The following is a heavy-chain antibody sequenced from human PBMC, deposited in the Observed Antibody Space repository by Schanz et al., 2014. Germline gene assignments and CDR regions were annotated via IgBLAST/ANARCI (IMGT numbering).Heavy chain of an antibody. CDR2: ISGSGSST. D-gene: IGHD3-10*01. J-gene: IGHJ4*02. Sequence: EVQLVESGGGLVKPGGFLRLSCAASGFTFSDAWMSWVRQAPGKGLEWVSAISGSGSSTYYADSVKGRFTISRDNSKNMLYLQMSSLRAEDTALYCCGRIGGSVFDYWGQGTLVTVSS. V-gene: IGHV3-23*04. CDR1: GFTFSDAW. CDR3: GRIGGSVFDY.